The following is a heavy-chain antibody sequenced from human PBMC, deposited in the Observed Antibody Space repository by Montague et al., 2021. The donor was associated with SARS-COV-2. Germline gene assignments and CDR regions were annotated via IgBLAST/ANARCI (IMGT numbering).Heavy chain of an antibody. CDR3: ARSRANVPSRPGFDY. D-gene: IGHD6-6*01. CDR1: GASVASGNFY. CDR2: MYYTGHT. J-gene: IGHJ4*02. V-gene: IGHV4-61*01. Sequence: SETLSLTCTVSGASVASGNFYWSWIRQPPGKGLEWIGYMYYTGHTNYNPSLESRVTMPVDLSKNQFSLTLTSVTAADTAVYYCARSRANVPSRPGFDYWGQGALVTVSS.